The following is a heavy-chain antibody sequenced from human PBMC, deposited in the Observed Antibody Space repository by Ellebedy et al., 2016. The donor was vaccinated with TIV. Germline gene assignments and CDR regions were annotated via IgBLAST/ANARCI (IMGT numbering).Heavy chain of an antibody. Sequence: GESLKISXAASGFTVSSNYMSWVRQAPGKGLEWVSVIYSGGSTYYADSVKGRFTISRDNSKNTLYLQMNSLRAEDTAVYYCARDRDYYDKKATPFDYWGQGTLVTVSS. D-gene: IGHD3-22*01. J-gene: IGHJ4*02. CDR2: IYSGGST. CDR1: GFTVSSNY. V-gene: IGHV3-53*05. CDR3: ARDRDYYDKKATPFDY.